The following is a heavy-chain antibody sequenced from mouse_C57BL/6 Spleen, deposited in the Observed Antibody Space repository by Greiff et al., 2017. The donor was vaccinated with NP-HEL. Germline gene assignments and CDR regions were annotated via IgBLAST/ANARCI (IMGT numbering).Heavy chain of an antibody. CDR2: LHPNCGST. D-gene: IGHD2-4*01. Sequence: QVQLQQSGAELVKPGASVKLSCKASGYTFTSYWMHWVKPRPGQGLEWIGMLHPNCGSTNYNEKFKSKATLTVDKSSSTAYMQLSSLTSEDSAVYYCAREQLFDYEVFAYWGKGTLVTVSA. J-gene: IGHJ3*01. CDR1: GYTFTSYW. V-gene: IGHV1-64*01. CDR3: AREQLFDYEVFAY.